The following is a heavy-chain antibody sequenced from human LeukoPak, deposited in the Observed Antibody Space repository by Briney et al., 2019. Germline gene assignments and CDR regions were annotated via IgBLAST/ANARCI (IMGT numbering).Heavy chain of an antibody. CDR2: IIPIFGTA. Sequence: SVKVSCKASGGTFISYAISWVRQAPGQGREWMGRIIPIFGTANYAQKFQGRVTITTDESTSTAYMELSSLRSEDTAVYYCARSSGSDDAFDIWGQGTMVTVSS. CDR1: GGTFISYA. D-gene: IGHD3-22*01. J-gene: IGHJ3*02. CDR3: ARSSGSDDAFDI. V-gene: IGHV1-69*05.